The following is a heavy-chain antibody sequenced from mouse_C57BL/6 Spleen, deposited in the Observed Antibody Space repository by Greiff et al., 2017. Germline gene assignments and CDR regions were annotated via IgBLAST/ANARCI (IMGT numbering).Heavy chain of an antibody. CDR3: ARTRYVTTVVPIFDY. D-gene: IGHD1-1*01. Sequence: VQLKESGPELVKPGASVKISCKASGYSFTGYYMNWVKQSPEKSLEWIGEINPSTGGTTYNQKFKAKATLTVDKSSSTAYMQLKSLTSEDSAVYYCARTRYVTTVVPIFDYWGQGTTLTVSS. CDR2: INPSTGGT. CDR1: GYSFTGYY. J-gene: IGHJ2*01. V-gene: IGHV1-42*01.